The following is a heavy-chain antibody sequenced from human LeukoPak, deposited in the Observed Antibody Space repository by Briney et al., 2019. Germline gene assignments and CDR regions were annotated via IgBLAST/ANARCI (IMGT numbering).Heavy chain of an antibody. CDR2: IIPSRGIA. CDR1: GGTFSSYA. Sequence: ASVKVCCKAAGGTFSSYAISWVRQAPGQGLEWMGRIIPSRGIANYAEKFQGRVTITADKSTRTAYMELRSLRSEDTAVYYCARDKLTEYYYDSSGYYFDPWGQGTLVTVSS. V-gene: IGHV1-69*04. D-gene: IGHD3-22*01. J-gene: IGHJ5*02. CDR3: ARDKLTEYYYDSSGYYFDP.